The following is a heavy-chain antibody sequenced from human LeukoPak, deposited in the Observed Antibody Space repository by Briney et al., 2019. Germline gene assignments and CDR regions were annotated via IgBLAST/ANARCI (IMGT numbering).Heavy chain of an antibody. D-gene: IGHD4-17*01. CDR3: ARGTGDYGDYILDY. J-gene: IGHJ4*02. Sequence: ASVKVSCKASGGTFSSYAISWVRQAPGQGLEWMGGIIPIFGTANYAQKFQGRVTITADKSTSTAYMELSSLRSEDTAVYYCARGTGDYGDYILDYWGQGTLVTVSS. CDR2: IIPIFGTA. V-gene: IGHV1-69*06. CDR1: GGTFSSYA.